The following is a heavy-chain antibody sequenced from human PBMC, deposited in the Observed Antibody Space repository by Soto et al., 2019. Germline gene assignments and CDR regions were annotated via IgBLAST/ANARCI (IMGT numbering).Heavy chain of an antibody. CDR2: INWNGGST. D-gene: IGHD2-2*01. CDR1: GFTFDDYG. CDR3: ARETVVEHSRGAAYYYYYMDV. J-gene: IGHJ6*03. V-gene: IGHV3-20*01. Sequence: PGGSLRLSCAASGFTFDDYGMSWVRQAPGKGLEWVSGINWNGGSTGYADSVKGRFTISRDNAKNSLYLQMNSLRAEDTALYHCARETVVEHSRGAAYYYYYMDVRDKRTTVTVAS.